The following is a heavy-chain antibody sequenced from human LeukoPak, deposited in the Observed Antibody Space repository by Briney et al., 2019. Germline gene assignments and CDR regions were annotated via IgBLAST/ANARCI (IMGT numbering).Heavy chain of an antibody. CDR3: TRGGSPPEALGDAFDM. D-gene: IGHD1-26*01. J-gene: IGHJ3*02. CDR1: GFTFSTYA. CDR2: TSGSGRNT. V-gene: IGHV3-23*01. Sequence: GGSLRLSCAASGFTFSTYAMTWVRQAPGKGLEWVSSTSGSGRNTYYADSVKGRFTISRDNAKSTLYLQMNSLRAEDTAVYYCTRGGSPPEALGDAFDMWGQGTMVTVSS.